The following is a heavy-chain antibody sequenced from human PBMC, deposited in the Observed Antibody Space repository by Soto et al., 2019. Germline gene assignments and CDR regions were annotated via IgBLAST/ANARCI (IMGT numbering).Heavy chain of an antibody. J-gene: IGHJ4*02. V-gene: IGHV3-23*01. CDR1: GFTFSSYA. Sequence: HPGGSLRLSCAASGFTFSSYAMSWVRQAPGKGLEWVSAISGSGGSTYYADSVRGRFTISRDNSKNTLYLQMNSLRAEDTAVYYCVKERNAVAGTTDFDYWGQGTLVTVPS. D-gene: IGHD6-19*01. CDR3: VKERNAVAGTTDFDY. CDR2: ISGSGGST.